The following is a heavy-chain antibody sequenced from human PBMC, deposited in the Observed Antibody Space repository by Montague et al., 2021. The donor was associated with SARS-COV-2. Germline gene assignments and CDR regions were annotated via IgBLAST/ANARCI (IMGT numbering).Heavy chain of an antibody. Sequence: SETLSLTCTVSGGSISSSSYYWGWIRQPPGKGLEWIGSIYYSGSTYYNPSLKSRVTISVVTSKNQLSLKLSSVTAADTAVYYCARHYYGSGSYYLGEFDYWGQGTLVTVSS. CDR3: ARHYYGSGSYYLGEFDY. J-gene: IGHJ4*02. CDR1: GGSISSSSYY. D-gene: IGHD3-10*01. V-gene: IGHV4-39*01. CDR2: IYYSGST.